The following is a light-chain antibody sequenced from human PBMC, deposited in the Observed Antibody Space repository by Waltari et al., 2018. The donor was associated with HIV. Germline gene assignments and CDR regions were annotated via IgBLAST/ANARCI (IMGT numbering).Light chain of an antibody. CDR3: AAWDDSLNGYV. CDR2: YDD. J-gene: IGLJ1*01. CDR1: SSTIGNNA. Sequence: QSVLTQPPSVSEAPRQRVTISCSGRSSTIGNNAVTWYQHLPGKAPKLLIYYDDLLPSGVSDRFSGSKSGTSASLAISGLQSEDDADYYCAAWDDSLNGYVFGTGTKVTVL. V-gene: IGLV1-36*01.